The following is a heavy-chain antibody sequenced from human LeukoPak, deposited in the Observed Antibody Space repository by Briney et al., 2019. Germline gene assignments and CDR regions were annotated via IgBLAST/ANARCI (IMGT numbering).Heavy chain of an antibody. Sequence: GGSLRLSCAASGFTFSSYGMHWVRQAPGKGLEWVAFIRYDGSNKYYADSVKGRFTISRDNSKNTLYLQMNSLRAEDTAVYYCARDQEFGYYYDSSGYPLWGQGTLVTVSS. CDR1: GFTFSSYG. V-gene: IGHV3-30*02. J-gene: IGHJ4*02. CDR2: IRYDGSNK. D-gene: IGHD3-22*01. CDR3: ARDQEFGYYYDSSGYPL.